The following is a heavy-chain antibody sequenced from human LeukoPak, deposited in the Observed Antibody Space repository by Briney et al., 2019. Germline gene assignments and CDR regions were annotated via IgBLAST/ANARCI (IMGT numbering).Heavy chain of an antibody. CDR3: ARQREWGGGFDAFDI. CDR1: GYSFTSYW. J-gene: IGHJ3*02. CDR2: IYPADSDT. V-gene: IGHV5-51*01. D-gene: IGHD2-15*01. Sequence: GESLKISCKGSGYSFTSYWIAWVRQMPGKGLEWMGIIYPADSDTRYSPSFQGQVTISADKSISTAYLQWSSLKASDTAMYHCARQREWGGGFDAFDIWGQGTMAAVSS.